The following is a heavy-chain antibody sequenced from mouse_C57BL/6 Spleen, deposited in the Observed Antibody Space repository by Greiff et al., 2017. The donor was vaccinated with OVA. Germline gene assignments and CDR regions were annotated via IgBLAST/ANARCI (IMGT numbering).Heavy chain of an antibody. CDR1: GYTFTSYW. CDR3: TRRGDYGSRDLYYFDY. D-gene: IGHD1-1*01. Sequence: VQLQQSGTVLARPGASVKMSCKTSGYTFTSYWMHWVKQRPGQGLEWIGAIYPGNSDTSYNQKFKGKAKLTAVTSASTAYMELSSLTNEDSTVYYCTRRGDYGSRDLYYFDYWGQGTTLTVSS. CDR2: IYPGNSDT. J-gene: IGHJ2*01. V-gene: IGHV1-5*01.